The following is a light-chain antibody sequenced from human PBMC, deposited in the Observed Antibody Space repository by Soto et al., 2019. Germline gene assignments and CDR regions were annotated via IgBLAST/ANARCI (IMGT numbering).Light chain of an antibody. V-gene: IGLV2-8*01. Sequence: QSALTQPPSASGSLGQSVTIPCTGISSDVGDYNYVSWYQQHPGKVPKLMIYEVSKRPSGVPDRFSGSKSGNTASLTVSGLQAEDEADYYCSSFAGSPVVFGGGTKLTVL. CDR2: EVS. CDR1: SSDVGDYNY. CDR3: SSFAGSPVV. J-gene: IGLJ2*01.